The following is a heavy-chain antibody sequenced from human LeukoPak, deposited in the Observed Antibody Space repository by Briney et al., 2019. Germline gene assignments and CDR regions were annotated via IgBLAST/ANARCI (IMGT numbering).Heavy chain of an antibody. CDR2: IRSKANSYAT. V-gene: IGHV3-73*01. CDR1: GFTFSGSA. Sequence: GGSLRLSCAASGFTFSGSAMHWVRQASGKGLEWVGRIRSKANSYATAYAASVKGRFTISRDNSKNTLYLQMNSLRAEDTAVYYCAKDPYYDFWSGSYYFDYWGQGTLVTVSS. J-gene: IGHJ4*02. D-gene: IGHD3-3*01. CDR3: AKDPYYDFWSGSYYFDY.